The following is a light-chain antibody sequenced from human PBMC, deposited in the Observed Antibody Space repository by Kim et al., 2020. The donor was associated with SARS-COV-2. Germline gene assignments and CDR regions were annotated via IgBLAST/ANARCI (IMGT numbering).Light chain of an antibody. CDR2: AAS. CDR3: KQYSSYPIT. J-gene: IGKJ5*01. CDR1: QDVSSY. V-gene: IGKV1-8*01. Sequence: AIRMTQSPSSLSASTGDRVTITCRASQDVSSYLAWYQQKPGKAPNLLIYAASTLRSGVPSRFSGSRSGTDFTLTISWLQSEDFATYYCKQYSSYPITFGQGTRLEIK.